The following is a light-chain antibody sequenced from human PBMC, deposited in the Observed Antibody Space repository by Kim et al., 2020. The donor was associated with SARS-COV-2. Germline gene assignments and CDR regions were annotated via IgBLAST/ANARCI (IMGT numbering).Light chain of an antibody. V-gene: IGKV3-20*01. J-gene: IGKJ1*01. CDR1: QRVSGTY. CDR3: QQYDSSSRWT. CDR2: GAS. Sequence: PGERATRSCRASQRVSGTYWAWYQQKPGQPPRLLIYGASSRATGIPDRFSGSGSGTDFTLTINRLEPEDFAVYYCQQYDSSSRWTFGQGTKVDIK.